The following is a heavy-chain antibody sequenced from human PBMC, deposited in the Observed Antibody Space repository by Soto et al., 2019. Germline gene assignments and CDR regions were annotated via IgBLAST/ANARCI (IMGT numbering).Heavy chain of an antibody. D-gene: IGHD1-26*01. J-gene: IGHJ4*02. CDR3: ARVGEMTDLDY. Sequence: QVQLVQSGAEVKKPGSSVKVSCKASGGTFSSYTISWVRQAPGQGLEWMGRIIPILGIANYAQKFQGRVTITADKSTSTAYMELSSLRSEDTAVYYCARVGEMTDLDYWGQGTLVTVSS. V-gene: IGHV1-69*02. CDR2: IIPILGIA. CDR1: GGTFSSYT.